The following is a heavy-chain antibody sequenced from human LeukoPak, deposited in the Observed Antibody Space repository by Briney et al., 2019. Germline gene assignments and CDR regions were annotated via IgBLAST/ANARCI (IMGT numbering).Heavy chain of an antibody. V-gene: IGHV1-69*04. CDR2: IIPILGIA. Sequence: SVKVSCKASGGTFSSYAISWVRQAPGQGLEWMGRIIPILGIANYAQKFQGRVTITADKSTSTAYMELSSLRSEDTAVYYCARIGYGGNGGVDYWGQGTLVTVSS. CDR3: ARIGYGGNGGVDY. J-gene: IGHJ4*02. D-gene: IGHD4-23*01. CDR1: GGTFSSYA.